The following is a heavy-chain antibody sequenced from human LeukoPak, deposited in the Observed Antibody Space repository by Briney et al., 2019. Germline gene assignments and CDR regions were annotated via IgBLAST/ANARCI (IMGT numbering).Heavy chain of an antibody. Sequence: GRSLRLSCAASGFTFSSYGMHWVREAPGKGXEGGAVISYDGSNKYYADGVKGRFTISRDNSKHTLFLQMNSLRAEDTAVYYCAKDESGSYYRYFDYWGQGTLVTVSS. CDR1: GFTFSSYG. CDR2: ISYDGSNK. J-gene: IGHJ4*02. D-gene: IGHD1-26*01. V-gene: IGHV3-30*18. CDR3: AKDESGSYYRYFDY.